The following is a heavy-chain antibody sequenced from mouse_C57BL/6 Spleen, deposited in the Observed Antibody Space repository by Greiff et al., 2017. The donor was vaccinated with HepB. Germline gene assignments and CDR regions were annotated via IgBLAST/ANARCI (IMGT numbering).Heavy chain of an antibody. V-gene: IGHV1-42*01. CDR3: ARYGLLLYYAMDY. J-gene: IGHJ4*01. Sequence: VQLKQSGPELVKPGASVKISCKASGYSFTGYYMNWVKQSPEKSLEWIGEINPSTGGTTYNQKFKAKATLTVDKSSSAAYMQLKSLTSEDSAVYYCARYGLLLYYAMDYWGQGTSVTVSS. D-gene: IGHD2-3*01. CDR1: GYSFTGYY. CDR2: INPSTGGT.